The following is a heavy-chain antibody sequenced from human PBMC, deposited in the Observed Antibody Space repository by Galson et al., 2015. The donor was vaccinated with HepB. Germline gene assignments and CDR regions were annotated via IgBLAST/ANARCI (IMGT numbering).Heavy chain of an antibody. CDR2: IWFDGTNK. Sequence: SLRLSCAASRFTFSNYGMHWVRQAPGKGLEWVAGIWFDGTNKYYADSVKGRFTISRDNSKNTLYLQMNSLRAEDTAVYYCARSVYQLPPPAVFGMDVWGQGTTVTVSS. V-gene: IGHV3-33*01. CDR3: ARSVYQLPPPAVFGMDV. J-gene: IGHJ6*02. D-gene: IGHD2-2*01. CDR1: RFTFSNYG.